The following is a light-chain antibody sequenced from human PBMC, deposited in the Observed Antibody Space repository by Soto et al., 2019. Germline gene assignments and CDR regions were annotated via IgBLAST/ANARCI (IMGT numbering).Light chain of an antibody. CDR1: SGHSSYA. J-gene: IGLJ2*01. CDR2: LNNDGSH. Sequence: QSVLTQSPSASASLGASVKLTCTLSSGHSSYAIAWHQKQPGKGPRYLMDLNNDGSHTKGDGIPDLFSGSSSGAERYLIISSLQSEDEADYYCQTWGTGFQVFGGGTKLTVL. V-gene: IGLV4-69*01. CDR3: QTWGTGFQV.